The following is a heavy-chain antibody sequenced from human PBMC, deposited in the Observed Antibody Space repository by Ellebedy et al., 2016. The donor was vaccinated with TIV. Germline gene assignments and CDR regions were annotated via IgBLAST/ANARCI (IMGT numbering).Heavy chain of an antibody. J-gene: IGHJ4*02. V-gene: IGHV4-39*01. Sequence: MPSETLSLTCSVSGGSITSDSYYWGWVRQSPGKGLEWLGSIHYSGTTYSNPSLKSRITLSGDTSKRQFSLRLPSVTAADTAVYYCARGFYDLLTGYYFDFWGQGTLVTVSS. CDR1: GGSITSDSYY. CDR2: IHYSGTT. CDR3: ARGFYDLLTGYYFDF. D-gene: IGHD3-9*01.